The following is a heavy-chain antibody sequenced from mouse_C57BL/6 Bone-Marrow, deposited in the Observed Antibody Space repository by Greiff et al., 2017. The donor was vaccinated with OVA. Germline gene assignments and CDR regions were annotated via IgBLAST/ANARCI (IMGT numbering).Heavy chain of an antibody. Sequence: EVMLVESGGDLVKPGGSLKLSCAASGFTFSSYGMSWVRQTPDKRLEWVATISSGGSYTYYPASVKGRFTISRDNAKNTLYLQMSSLKSEDTAMYYCARGGYRYFDVWGTGTTVTVSS. J-gene: IGHJ1*03. CDR3: ARGGYRYFDV. CDR1: GFTFSSYG. CDR2: ISSGGSYT. V-gene: IGHV5-6*01.